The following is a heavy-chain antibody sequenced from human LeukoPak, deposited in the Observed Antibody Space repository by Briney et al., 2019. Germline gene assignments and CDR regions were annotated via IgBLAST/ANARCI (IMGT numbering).Heavy chain of an antibody. Sequence: GGSLRLSCAASGFTFSSYSMSWVRQAPGKGLEWVANIKYDGSDKYYVDSVKGRFTISRDNAENSLYLQMNSLRAEDTAVYYCARDFSVVTVDYWGRGTLVTVSS. CDR1: GFTFSSYS. CDR2: IKYDGSDK. D-gene: IGHD2-21*02. CDR3: ARDFSVVTVDY. J-gene: IGHJ4*02. V-gene: IGHV3-7*05.